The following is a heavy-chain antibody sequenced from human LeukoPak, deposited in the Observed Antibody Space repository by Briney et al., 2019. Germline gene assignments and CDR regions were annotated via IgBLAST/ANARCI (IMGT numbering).Heavy chain of an antibody. V-gene: IGHV3-21*01. J-gene: IGHJ4*02. CDR3: ARDLGGYSYGSHFDY. D-gene: IGHD5-18*01. CDR2: ITTSSSYI. Sequence: GGSLRLSCAASGFTFINAWMSWVRQAPGKGLEWVSSITTSSSYIYYADSVKGRFTISRDNAKNSLYLQMNSLRAEDTAVYYCARDLGGYSYGSHFDYWGQGTLVTVSS. CDR1: GFTFINAW.